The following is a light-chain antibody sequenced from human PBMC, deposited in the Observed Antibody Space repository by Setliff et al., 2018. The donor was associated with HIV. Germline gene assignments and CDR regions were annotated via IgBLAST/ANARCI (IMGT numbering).Light chain of an antibody. V-gene: IGLV2-14*01. CDR2: EVR. CDR3: SSYAITKTLP. CDR1: SSDVGGYSY. Sequence: QSVLTQPASVSGSPGRSITISCTGTSSDVGGYSYVSWYQQHPGKAPKLIIYEVRNRPSGVSNRFSGSKSGNTASLTISGLQAEDEADYYCSSYAITKTLPFGTGTKVTV. J-gene: IGLJ1*01.